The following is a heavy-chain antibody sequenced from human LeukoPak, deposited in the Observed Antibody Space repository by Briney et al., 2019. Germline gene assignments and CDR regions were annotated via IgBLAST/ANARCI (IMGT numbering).Heavy chain of an antibody. V-gene: IGHV4-30-4*01. CDR3: ARLRFLEWLMLDY. CDR2: IYYSGST. D-gene: IGHD3-3*01. J-gene: IGHJ4*02. Sequence: SQTLSLTCTVSGASISSGTYYWSWIRQPPGKGLEWIGYIYYSGSTYYNPSLKSRVTISVDTSKNQFSLKLSSVTAADTAVYYCARLRFLEWLMLDYWGQGTLVTVSS. CDR1: GASISSGTYY.